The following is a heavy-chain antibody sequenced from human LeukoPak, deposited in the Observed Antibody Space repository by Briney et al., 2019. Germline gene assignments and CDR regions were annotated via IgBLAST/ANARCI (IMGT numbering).Heavy chain of an antibody. J-gene: IGHJ3*02. CDR1: GFTFSTYW. V-gene: IGHV3-74*01. CDR3: ARAVRTYDSSGDYLDAFDI. Sequence: GGSLRLSCAASGFTFSTYWVHWVRQAPGKGLAWVSRITSDGSSTSYADSVKGRFTISRDNTKNTLYLQMKGLRAEDTAVYYCARAVRTYDSSGDYLDAFDIWGQGTMVTVSS. CDR2: ITSDGSST. D-gene: IGHD3-22*01.